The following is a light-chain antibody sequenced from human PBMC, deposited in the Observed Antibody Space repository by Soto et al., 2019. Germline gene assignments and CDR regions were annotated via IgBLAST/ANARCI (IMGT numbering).Light chain of an antibody. CDR2: DAS. CDR1: QGITTF. J-gene: IGKJ4*01. CDR3: QQYSTYPLT. V-gene: IGKV1-5*01. Sequence: DIQMTQSPSTLSASIGDRVTITCRASQGITTFLAWYQQKPGKAPQILIYDASKLEPGVPSRLSGGGSGTEFTLTISSLQPDDFETYYCQQYSTYPLTGGGGTKVDIK.